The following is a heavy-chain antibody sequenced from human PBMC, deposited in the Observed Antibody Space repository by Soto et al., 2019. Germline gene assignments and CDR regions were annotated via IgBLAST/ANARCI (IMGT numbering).Heavy chain of an antibody. Sequence: EVQLVESGGGLIQPGGSPRLSCAASEFIVSSNYMSWVRQAPGKGLEWLSVLYSGGTTYYADSVKGRFTISRDNSKNTMYLQMTSLRAEDTAMYYCAREISGSYTFDYWGQGTLVTVSS. D-gene: IGHD1-26*01. V-gene: IGHV3-53*01. CDR2: LYSGGTT. J-gene: IGHJ4*02. CDR1: EFIVSSNY. CDR3: AREISGSYTFDY.